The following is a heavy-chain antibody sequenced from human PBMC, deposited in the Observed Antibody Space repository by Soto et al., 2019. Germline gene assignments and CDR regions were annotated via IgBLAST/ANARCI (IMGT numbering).Heavy chain of an antibody. Sequence: SETLSLTCTVSGGSISSGDYYWSWIRQPPGKGLEWIGYIYYSGSTYYNPSLKSRVTISLDTSKNQFSLRLNSVTAADTAVYYCARSSIKPQVFMYPFDSWSQGTLVTVS. CDR2: IYYSGST. J-gene: IGHJ4*02. V-gene: IGHV4-30-4*01. CDR3: ARSSIKPQVFMYPFDS. CDR1: GGSISSGDYY. D-gene: IGHD3-3*01.